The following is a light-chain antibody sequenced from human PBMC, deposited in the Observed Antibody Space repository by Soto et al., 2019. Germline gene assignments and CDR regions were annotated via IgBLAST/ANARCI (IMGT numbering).Light chain of an antibody. Sequence: DIQMTHSPSSLSASVGDIVTITCRASQSIRTFLNWYQQKPGKAPKFLIYAASSLQSGVPSRFSGSGSGTDFTPTISSLQPEDFATYYCQQNYNTPATFGQGTKVDIK. CDR2: AAS. CDR1: QSIRTF. J-gene: IGKJ1*01. CDR3: QQNYNTPAT. V-gene: IGKV1-39*01.